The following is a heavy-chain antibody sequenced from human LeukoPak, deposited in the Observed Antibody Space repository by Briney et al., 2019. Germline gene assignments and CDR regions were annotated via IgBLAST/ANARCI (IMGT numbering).Heavy chain of an antibody. J-gene: IGHJ4*02. D-gene: IGHD5-18*01. V-gene: IGHV1-8*01. CDR1: GYTFTSYD. CDR2: MNPNSGNT. Sequence: AASVTVSCKASGYTFTSYDINWVRQAPGQGLEWMGWMNPNSGNTGYAQKFQGRVTMTRNTSISTAYMELSSLRSEDTAVYYCARSDTAMVYFDYWGQGTLVTVFS. CDR3: ARSDTAMVYFDY.